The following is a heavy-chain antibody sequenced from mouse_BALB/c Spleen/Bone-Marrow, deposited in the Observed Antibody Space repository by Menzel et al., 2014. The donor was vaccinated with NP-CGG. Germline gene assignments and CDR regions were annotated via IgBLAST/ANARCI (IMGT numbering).Heavy chain of an antibody. CDR1: GYTFTSYT. D-gene: IGHD2-1*01. CDR3: ARSNGNYVLAY. Sequence: VQLQESGAELARPGASVKMSCKASGYTFTSYTMHWVKQRPGQGLEWIGYINPSSGYTNYDQKFKDKATLTADKSSSTAYMQLSSLTSEDSAVYYCARSNGNYVLAYWGQGTLVTVSA. J-gene: IGHJ3*01. V-gene: IGHV1-4*01. CDR2: INPSSGYT.